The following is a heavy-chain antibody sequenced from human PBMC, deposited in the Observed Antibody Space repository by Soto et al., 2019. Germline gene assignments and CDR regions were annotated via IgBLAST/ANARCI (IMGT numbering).Heavy chain of an antibody. CDR3: ARDLRGGIAVAGTGDYYYGMDV. D-gene: IGHD6-19*01. CDR2: IIPIFGTA. Sequence: SVKVSCKASGGTFSSYAISWVRQAPGQGLEWMGGIIPIFGTANYAQKFQGRVTITADESTSTAYMELSSLRSEDTAVYYCARDLRGGIAVAGTGDYYYGMDVWGQGTTVTVSS. V-gene: IGHV1-69*13. J-gene: IGHJ6*02. CDR1: GGTFSSYA.